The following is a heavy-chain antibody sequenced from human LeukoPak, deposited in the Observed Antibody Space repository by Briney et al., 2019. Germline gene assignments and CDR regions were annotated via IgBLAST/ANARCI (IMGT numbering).Heavy chain of an antibody. CDR2: IIPIFGTA. CDR3: ATDPGELVPAAKGPRGDHCYGMDV. J-gene: IGHJ6*02. CDR1: GGTFSSYA. Sequence: GASVKVSCKASGGTFSSYAISWVRQAPGQGLEWMVGIIPIFGTANYAQKFQGRVTITADESTSTAYMELNSLRSDDTAVYYCATDPGELVPAAKGPRGDHCYGMDVWGQGTTVTVSS. V-gene: IGHV1-69*13. D-gene: IGHD2-2*01.